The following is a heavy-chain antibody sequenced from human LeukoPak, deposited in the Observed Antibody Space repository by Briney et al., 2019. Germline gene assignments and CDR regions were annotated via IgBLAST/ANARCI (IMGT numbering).Heavy chain of an antibody. V-gene: IGHV3-11*04. J-gene: IGHJ4*02. Sequence: GGSLRLSCAASGFTFSDYYMSWIRQAPGKGLEWVSYISSSGSTIYYADSVKGRFTISRDNSKNTLYLQMNSLRAEDTAVYYCAKDRAYGSGSYFDYWGQGTLVTVSS. CDR3: AKDRAYGSGSYFDY. CDR2: ISSSGSTI. D-gene: IGHD3-10*01. CDR1: GFTFSDYY.